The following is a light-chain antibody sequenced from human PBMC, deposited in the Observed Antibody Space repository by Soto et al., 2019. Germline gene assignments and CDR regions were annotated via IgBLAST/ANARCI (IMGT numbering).Light chain of an antibody. J-gene: IGKJ1*01. V-gene: IGKV3D-15*01. CDR1: QNINSN. Sequence: EIVMTQSPATLSVSPGESATLSCRASQNINSNLAWYQQKPGQAPRLLIYRASNRATGIPARFSGSGSGTDFTLTISSLEPEDFALYYCQQCYNWPQWTFGQGTKVDIK. CDR3: QQCYNWPQWT. CDR2: RAS.